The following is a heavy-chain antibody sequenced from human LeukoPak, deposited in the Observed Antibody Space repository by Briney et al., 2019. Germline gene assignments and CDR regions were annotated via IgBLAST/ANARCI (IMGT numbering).Heavy chain of an antibody. Sequence: ASVKVSCKASGGTFSSYAISWVRQAPGQGLEWMGRIIPILGIANYAQKFQGRVTITADKSTSTAYMELSSLRSEDTAVYYCARGDTVRGFISSFDYWGQGTLVTVSS. CDR1: GGTFSSYA. D-gene: IGHD3-10*01. CDR3: ARGDTVRGFISSFDY. CDR2: IIPILGIA. V-gene: IGHV1-69*04. J-gene: IGHJ4*02.